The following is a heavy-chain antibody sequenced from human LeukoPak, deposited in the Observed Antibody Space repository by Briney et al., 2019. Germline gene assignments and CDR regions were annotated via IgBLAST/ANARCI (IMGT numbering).Heavy chain of an antibody. CDR3: AKDPRLGDKRPLYNWFDP. CDR2: IRFDGSNK. D-gene: IGHD3-10*01. V-gene: IGHV3-30*02. J-gene: IGHJ5*02. CDR1: GSTFSTYG. Sequence: GGSLRLSCTASGSTFSTYGMHWVRQAPGKGLEWVAFIRFDGSNKYYSDSVKGRFTISRDNSKNTLYLQMNSLRAEDTAVYYCAKDPRLGDKRPLYNWFDPWGQGTLVTVSS.